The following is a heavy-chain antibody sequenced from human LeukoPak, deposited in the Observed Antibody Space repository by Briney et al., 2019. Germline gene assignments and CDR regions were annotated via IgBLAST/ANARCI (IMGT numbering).Heavy chain of an antibody. V-gene: IGHV4-39*01. D-gene: IGHD3-10*01. CDR3: ARHPPYGSRNWGAYYFDS. CDR1: GGAISSTAYY. Sequence: SETLSLTCNVSGGAISSTAYYWGWIRQPPGKGLEWIGSIYYSGSTYYNPSLKRRVTISVDTSHNQFSRKLNSVTAADTALYYCARHPPYGSRNWGAYYFDSWGQGTLVTVSS. CDR2: IYYSGST. J-gene: IGHJ4*02.